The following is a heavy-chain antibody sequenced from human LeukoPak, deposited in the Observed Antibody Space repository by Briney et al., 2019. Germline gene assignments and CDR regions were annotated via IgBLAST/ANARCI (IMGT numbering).Heavy chain of an antibody. D-gene: IGHD6-6*01. CDR3: ARRDIAARLNWFDP. Sequence: PSETLSLTCTVSGGSISSSRYYWGWIRQPPGKGLEWIGNIYYSRSTYYNPSLKSRVTISLDTSKNQFSLKLSSVTAADTAVYYCARRDIAARLNWFDPWGQGTLVTVSS. CDR2: IYYSRST. J-gene: IGHJ5*02. CDR1: GGSISSSRYY. V-gene: IGHV4-39*01.